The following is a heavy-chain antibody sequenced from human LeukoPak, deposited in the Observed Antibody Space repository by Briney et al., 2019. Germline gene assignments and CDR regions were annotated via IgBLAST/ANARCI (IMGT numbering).Heavy chain of an antibody. D-gene: IGHD4-23*01. J-gene: IGHJ4*02. CDR2: INSDGSST. Sequence: GGSLRLSCAASGVTFSSYWMHWVRQAPGKGLVWVSRINSDGSSTSYADSVKGRFTISRDNAKNTLYLQMNSLRAEDTAVYYCARASRYYGGNPLDYWGQGTLVTVSS. CDR3: ARASRYYGGNPLDY. CDR1: GVTFSSYW. V-gene: IGHV3-74*01.